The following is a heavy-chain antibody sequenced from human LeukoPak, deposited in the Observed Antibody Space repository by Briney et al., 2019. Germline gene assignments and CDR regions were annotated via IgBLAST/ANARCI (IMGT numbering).Heavy chain of an antibody. Sequence: PGGSLRLSCAASGFTFSMLTMNWIRQAPGKGLEWVSSISDSSSYIYYADSVKGRFTISRDNAKNSLYLQMNSLRAEDTAVYYCARLHCSGGTCYWAFDCWGQGTLVTVSS. CDR2: ISDSSSYI. J-gene: IGHJ4*02. D-gene: IGHD2-15*01. CDR3: ARLHCSGGTCYWAFDC. CDR1: GFTFSMLT. V-gene: IGHV3-21*01.